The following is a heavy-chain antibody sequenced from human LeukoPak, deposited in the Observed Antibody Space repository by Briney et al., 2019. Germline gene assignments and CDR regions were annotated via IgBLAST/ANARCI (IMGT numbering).Heavy chain of an antibody. Sequence: GGSLRLSCAASGFTFSSYGMHWVRQAPGKGLEWVAVISYDGSNKYYADSVKGRFTISRDNSKNTLYLQMNRLRAEDTAVYYCAKDIRGYDILTGYYMGYFDYWGQGTLVTVSS. CDR2: ISYDGSNK. J-gene: IGHJ4*02. V-gene: IGHV3-30*18. CDR1: GFTFSSYG. CDR3: AKDIRGYDILTGYYMGYFDY. D-gene: IGHD3-9*01.